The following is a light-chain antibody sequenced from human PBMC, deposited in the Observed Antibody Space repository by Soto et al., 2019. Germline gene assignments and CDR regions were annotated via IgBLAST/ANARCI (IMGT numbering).Light chain of an antibody. Sequence: ERVMTQSTATLSVSPGERATLACRASQSVSSNLAWYQQKPGQAPRLRIFGASTRATGIPGRFSGSGSGTEFTLPISSLQSEDFAVYYCQQYNNWPRTFGQGTKVEIK. CDR3: QQYNNWPRT. J-gene: IGKJ1*01. V-gene: IGKV3-15*01. CDR1: QSVSSN. CDR2: GAS.